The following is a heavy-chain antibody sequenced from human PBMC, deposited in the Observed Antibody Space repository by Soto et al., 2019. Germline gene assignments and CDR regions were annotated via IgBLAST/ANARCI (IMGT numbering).Heavy chain of an antibody. CDR2: IYPGDSDT. CDR3: ARPEVGASPGGDDAFDI. J-gene: IGHJ3*02. D-gene: IGHD1-26*01. Sequence: GESLKISCKGSGYSFTSYWIGWVRQMPGKGLEWMGIIYPGDSDTRYSPSFQGQVTISADKSISTAYLQWSSLKASDTAMYYCARPEVGASPGGDDAFDIWGQGTMVTVSS. CDR1: GYSFTSYW. V-gene: IGHV5-51*01.